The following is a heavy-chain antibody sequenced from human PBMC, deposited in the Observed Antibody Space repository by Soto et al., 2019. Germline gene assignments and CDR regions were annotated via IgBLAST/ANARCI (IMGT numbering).Heavy chain of an antibody. D-gene: IGHD6-6*01. CDR1: GGSISSYY. CDR2: IYYSGST. V-gene: IGHV4-59*01. J-gene: IGHJ4*02. Sequence: SETLSLTCTVSGGSISSYYWSWIRQPPGKGLEWIGYIYYSGSTNYNPSLKSRVTISVDTSKNQFSLKLSSVTAADTAVYYCARAGYSSSSPLDYWGQGTLVTVSS. CDR3: ARAGYSSSSPLDY.